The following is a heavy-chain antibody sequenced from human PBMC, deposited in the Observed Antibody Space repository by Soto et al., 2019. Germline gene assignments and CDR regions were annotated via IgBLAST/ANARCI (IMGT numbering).Heavy chain of an antibody. CDR1: GDSISRNGYF. V-gene: IGHV4-31*03. D-gene: IGHD3-10*01. J-gene: IGHJ6*02. CDR2: IYYDGRS. CDR3: ARGAMLRGPGYYYAMDV. Sequence: SETLSLTCTVSGDSISRNGYFWTWIRQHPGKGLEWIGYIYYDGRSYYTPSPKSRVIISVDTSKNQLSLNLTAVTAADTAVYYCARGAMLRGPGYYYAMDVWGQGTTVTVSS.